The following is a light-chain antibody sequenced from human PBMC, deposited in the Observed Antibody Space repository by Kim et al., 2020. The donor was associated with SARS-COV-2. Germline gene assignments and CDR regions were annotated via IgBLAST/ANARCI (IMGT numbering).Light chain of an antibody. V-gene: IGLV2-14*03. CDR3: SSYTPANTRV. J-gene: IGLJ1*01. Sequence: HSLPLSCIGSNRYIGALTYVCWYPQHPGKAPKLMIYDVAERPSGVSSRYSGSSSGNTASLTISGLQAEDEADYYCSSYTPANTRVFGSGTKVTVL. CDR2: DVA. CDR1: NRYIGALTY.